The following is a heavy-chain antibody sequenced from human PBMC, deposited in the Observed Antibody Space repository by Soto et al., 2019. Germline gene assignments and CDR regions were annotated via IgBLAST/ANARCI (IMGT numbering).Heavy chain of an antibody. D-gene: IGHD6-13*01. Sequence: LSLTCTVSGDSISRGAYYWTWIRQHPGKGLEWIGYISNSGRSYYNPSLKSRFSISVDTSKNQFSLKLSSVTAADTAVYYCARDFKRYRSPPGPLEYWGLGTPVTVSS. CDR3: ARDFKRYRSPPGPLEY. V-gene: IGHV4-30-4*08. CDR1: GDSISRGAYY. CDR2: ISNSGRS. J-gene: IGHJ4*02.